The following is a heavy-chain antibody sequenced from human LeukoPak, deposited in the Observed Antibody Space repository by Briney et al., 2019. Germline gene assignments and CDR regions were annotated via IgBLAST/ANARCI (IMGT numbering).Heavy chain of an antibody. CDR1: GFTFSSHS. D-gene: IGHD1-14*01. CDR2: ISSTGSAI. J-gene: IGHJ4*02. CDR3: ARVRGNPYYFDH. Sequence: GGSLRLSCRTSGFTFSSHSMKWVRQAPGKGLEWVSYISSTGSAIYYADSVKGRFTVSRDNAKDSLYLQMNSLRDEDTAVYYCARVRGNPYYFDHWGQGTLVTVPS. V-gene: IGHV3-48*02.